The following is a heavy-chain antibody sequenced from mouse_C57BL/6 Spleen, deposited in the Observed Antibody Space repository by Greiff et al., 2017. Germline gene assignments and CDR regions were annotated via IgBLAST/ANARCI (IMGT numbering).Heavy chain of an antibody. J-gene: IGHJ4*01. CDR1: GFNIKNTY. CDR2: LDPANGNT. V-gene: IGHV14-3*01. CDR3: AGYDGYPYYYAMDY. D-gene: IGHD2-3*01. Sequence: EVQLQQSVAELVRPGASVKLSCTASGFNIKNTYMYWVKQRPEQGLEWIGRLDPANGNTKYAPKFQGKATITADTSSNTAYLQLSSLTSEDTAIYYCAGYDGYPYYYAMDYWGQGTSVTVSS.